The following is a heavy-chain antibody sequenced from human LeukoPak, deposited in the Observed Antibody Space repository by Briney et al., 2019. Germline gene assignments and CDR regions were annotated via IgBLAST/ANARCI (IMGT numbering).Heavy chain of an antibody. D-gene: IGHD3-10*01. CDR1: GFTVSSNY. Sequence: GGSLRLSCAASGFTVSSNYMSWVRQAPGKGLEWVSLIYSGGSTYYADSVKGRFIISRDSSKNTLYLQMNSLRAEDTAVYYCAREVRGGNSFDYWGQGTLVTVPS. V-gene: IGHV3-66*01. CDR3: AREVRGGNSFDY. J-gene: IGHJ4*02. CDR2: IYSGGST.